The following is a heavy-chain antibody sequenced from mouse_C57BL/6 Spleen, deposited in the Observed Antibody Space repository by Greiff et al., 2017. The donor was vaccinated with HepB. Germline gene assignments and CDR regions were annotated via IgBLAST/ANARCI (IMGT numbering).Heavy chain of an antibody. CDR1: GYAFSSSW. Sequence: QVQLQQSGPELVKPGASVKISCKASGYAFSSSWMNWVKQRPGKGLEWIGRIYPGDGDTNYNGKFKGKATLTADKSSSTAYMQLSSLTAEVSAVYFCARQLRFAYWGQGTLVTVSA. D-gene: IGHD3-2*02. V-gene: IGHV1-82*01. J-gene: IGHJ3*01. CDR2: IYPGDGDT. CDR3: ARQLRFAY.